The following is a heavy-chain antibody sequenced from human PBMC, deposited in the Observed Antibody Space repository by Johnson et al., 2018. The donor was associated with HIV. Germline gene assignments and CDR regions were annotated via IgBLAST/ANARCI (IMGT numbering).Heavy chain of an antibody. J-gene: IGHJ3*01. CDR1: GFTFSDYY. CDR2: ISSSGSTI. CDR3: ATRDPTYRPGAFDL. D-gene: IGHD1-14*01. V-gene: IGHV3-11*04. Sequence: QMQLVESGGGLVKPGGSLRLSCAASGFTFSDYYMSWIRQAPGKGLEWVSYISSSGSTIYYAASVKGRFIISRDNAKKSLYLQMNSLSAEDTAVYYCATRDPTYRPGAFDLWGQGTMVTVSS.